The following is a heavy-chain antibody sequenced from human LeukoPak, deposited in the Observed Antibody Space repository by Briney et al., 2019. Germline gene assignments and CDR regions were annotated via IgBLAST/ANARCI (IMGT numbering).Heavy chain of an antibody. D-gene: IGHD1-1*01. CDR2: VITIPGIA. J-gene: IGHJ4*02. CDR3: ARGRGNDGVLVDY. Sequence: GASVKVSCTASGATFSSYAICWGRHAPAQGLEWMGGVITIPGIANNAQKFPGRGTISAAKSTSTEYLEVSSLRSEDRAVCCCARGRGNDGVLVDYWGQGTLVTVSS. V-gene: IGHV1-69*04. CDR1: GATFSSYA.